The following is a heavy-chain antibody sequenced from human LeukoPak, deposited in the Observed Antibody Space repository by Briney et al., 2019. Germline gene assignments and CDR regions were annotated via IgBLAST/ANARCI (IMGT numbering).Heavy chain of an antibody. V-gene: IGHV4-59*11. CDR1: GVSIGSHY. CDR3: ARDAY. J-gene: IGHJ4*02. Sequence: SGTLSLTCTVSGVSIGSHYWSWIRQSPGKGLEWIGCVYNSGTTVYNPSLTGGVTISVDTSKNQYSLNLRSVTAADAAVYYCARDAYWGQGILVTVSS. CDR2: VYNSGTT.